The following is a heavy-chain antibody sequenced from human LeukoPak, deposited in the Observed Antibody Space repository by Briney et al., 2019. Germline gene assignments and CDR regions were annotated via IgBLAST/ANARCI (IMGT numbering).Heavy chain of an antibody. Sequence: GESLKISCKGFGYTFTNYWIGWVRQMPGKGLERMGIIYPGDSDTRYSPSFQGQVTISADKSINTAHLQWSSLKASDTAMYYCARQDYVSGTYVPFRQWGQGTLVTVSS. CDR2: IYPGDSDT. V-gene: IGHV5-51*01. CDR3: ARQDYVSGTYVPFRQ. CDR1: GYTFTNYW. D-gene: IGHD3-10*01. J-gene: IGHJ4*02.